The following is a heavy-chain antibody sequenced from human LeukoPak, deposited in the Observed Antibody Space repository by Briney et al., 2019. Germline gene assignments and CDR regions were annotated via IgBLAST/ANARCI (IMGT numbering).Heavy chain of an antibody. D-gene: IGHD3-10*01. CDR1: GGSISSSSYY. CDR2: IYYSGST. CDR3: AGGPLVVRVDY. Sequence: SETLSLTCTVSGGSISSSSYYWGWIRQPPGKGLEWIGSIYYSGSTYYNPSLKSRVTISVDTSKNQFSLKLSSVTAADTAVYYCAGGPLVVRVDYWGQGTLVTVSS. V-gene: IGHV4-39*01. J-gene: IGHJ4*02.